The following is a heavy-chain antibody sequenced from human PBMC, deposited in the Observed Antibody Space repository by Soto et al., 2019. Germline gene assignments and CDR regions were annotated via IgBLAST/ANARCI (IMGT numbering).Heavy chain of an antibody. J-gene: IGHJ4*02. CDR3: ARDKITGLFDY. CDR2: IYSGGST. Sequence: GGSLRLSCAASGFTVSNNYMSWVRQAPGKGLEWVSVIYSGGSTYYADSVKGRFTISRDTSKNTVYLQMNSLRAEDTAVYYCARDKITGLFDYWGQGTLVTVS. D-gene: IGHD2-8*02. V-gene: IGHV3-66*01. CDR1: GFTVSNNY.